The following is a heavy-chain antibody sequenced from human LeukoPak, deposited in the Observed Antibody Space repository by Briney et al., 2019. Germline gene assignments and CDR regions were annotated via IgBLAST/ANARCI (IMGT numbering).Heavy chain of an antibody. D-gene: IGHD3-9*01. Sequence: GGSLRLSCAASGFTFSSYEMNWVRQAPGKGLEWVSYISSSGSTIYYADSVKGRFTISRDNSKNTLYLQMNSLRAEDTAVYYCASEPDILTGYFPFDYWGQGTLVTVSS. CDR2: ISSSGSTI. V-gene: IGHV3-48*03. J-gene: IGHJ4*02. CDR1: GFTFSSYE. CDR3: ASEPDILTGYFPFDY.